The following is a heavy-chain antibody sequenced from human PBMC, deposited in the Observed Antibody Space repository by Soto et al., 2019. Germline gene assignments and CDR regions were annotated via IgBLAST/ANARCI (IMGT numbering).Heavy chain of an antibody. V-gene: IGHV4-39*01. Sequence: SETLSLTCTVSGGSISSSSYYWGWIRQPPGKGLEWIGSIYYSESTYYNQSLESRVTISVDTSKNQFSLKVSSVTVADTAVYYCARLGVYCISTSCYGYYGMDVWGQGTTVTVSS. CDR2: IYYSEST. CDR1: GGSISSSSYY. CDR3: ARLGVYCISTSCYGYYGMDV. D-gene: IGHD2-2*01. J-gene: IGHJ6*02.